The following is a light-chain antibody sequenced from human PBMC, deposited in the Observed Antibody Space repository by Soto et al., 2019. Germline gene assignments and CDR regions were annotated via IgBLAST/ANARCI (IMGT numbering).Light chain of an antibody. CDR3: SSYTISRTYV. CDR2: NVY. J-gene: IGLJ1*01. Sequence: QSALTQPASVSGSPGKSITISCTGTSSDVGAYNFFSWHQQHPGKSPKLIIDNVYARPSGISYRFYGSKSGNTASLTISWLQGEDEADYYCSSYTISRTYVFGPGTKLTVL. CDR1: SSDVGAYNF. V-gene: IGLV2-14*03.